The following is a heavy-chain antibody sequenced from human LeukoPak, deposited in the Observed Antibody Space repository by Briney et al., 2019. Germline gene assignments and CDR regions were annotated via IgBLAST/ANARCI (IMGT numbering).Heavy chain of an antibody. CDR1: GFTFSSYA. Sequence: PGGSLRLSCAASGFTFSSYAMSWVRQAPGKGLEWVSAISGSGGSTYYADSVKGRFTISRDNSKNTLYLQMNSLRAEDTAVYYCAKNGRFEVVVPAAIPNWFDPWGQGTLVTVSS. CDR3: AKNGRFEVVVPAAIPNWFDP. CDR2: ISGSGGST. V-gene: IGHV3-23*01. D-gene: IGHD2-2*02. J-gene: IGHJ5*02.